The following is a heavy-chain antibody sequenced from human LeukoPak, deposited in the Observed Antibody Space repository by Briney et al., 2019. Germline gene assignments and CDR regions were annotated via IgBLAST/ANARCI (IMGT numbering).Heavy chain of an antibody. J-gene: IGHJ4*02. D-gene: IGHD1-14*01. CDR3: ASSDYNWNHIDY. Sequence: SETLSLTCTVSGGSISSYYWSWIRQPPGKGLEWIGYIYYSGSTNYNPSLKGRVTISVDTSKNQFSLKLSSVTAADTAVYYCASSDYNWNHIDYWGQGTLVTVSS. CDR1: GGSISSYY. V-gene: IGHV4-59*08. CDR2: IYYSGST.